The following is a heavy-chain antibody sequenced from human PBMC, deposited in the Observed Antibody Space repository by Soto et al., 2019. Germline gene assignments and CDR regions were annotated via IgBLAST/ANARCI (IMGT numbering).Heavy chain of an antibody. CDR1: GYTFTSYH. J-gene: IGHJ6*02. CDR2: INPSGGST. CDR3: ARGDTAMAHYYYYGMDV. D-gene: IGHD5-18*01. V-gene: IGHV1-46*01. Sequence: ASVKVSCKASGYTFTSYHMHWVRQAPGQGLEWMGIINPSGGSTSYAQKFQGRVTMTRDTSTSTVYMELSSLGSEDTAVYYCARGDTAMAHYYYYGMDVWGQGTTVTVSS.